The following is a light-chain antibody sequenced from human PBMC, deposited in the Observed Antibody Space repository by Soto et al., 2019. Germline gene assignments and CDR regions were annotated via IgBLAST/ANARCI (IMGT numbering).Light chain of an antibody. J-gene: IGLJ1*01. CDR3: CSYTTSSTPYV. V-gene: IGLV2-14*01. Sequence: QSALTQPASVSGSPGQSITISCTGTSSDVGGYNYVSWYQQHPGKAPKLMIYEVSYRPSGVSNRFSGSKSGNTASLTISGLQAEDEADYYCCSYTTSSTPYVFGTGTKVTVL. CDR2: EVS. CDR1: SSDVGGYNY.